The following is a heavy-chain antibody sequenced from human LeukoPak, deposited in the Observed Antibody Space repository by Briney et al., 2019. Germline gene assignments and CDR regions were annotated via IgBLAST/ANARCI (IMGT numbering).Heavy chain of an antibody. CDR1: GFSFRSYW. J-gene: IGHJ4*02. CDR3: ARVGYYASGPFSYFDY. D-gene: IGHD3-10*01. CDR2: IKQDGSDK. Sequence: GGSLRLSCAASGFSFRSYWMSWVRQAPGKGLEWVANIKQDGSDKYYVDSVKGRFTISRDNAKNSLYLQMNSLRAEDTAVYYCARVGYYASGPFSYFDYWGQGTLVTVSS. V-gene: IGHV3-7*02.